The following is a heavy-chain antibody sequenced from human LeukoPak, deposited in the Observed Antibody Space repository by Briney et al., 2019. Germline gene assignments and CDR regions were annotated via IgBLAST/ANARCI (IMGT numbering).Heavy chain of an antibody. V-gene: IGHV3-48*03. Sequence: GGSLRLSCVVSGFSFSSYEMNWVRQAPGKGLEWVSYINSGHSVRYAGSVEGRFTISRDNARDSLYLQMNSLRVDDTAVYYCARSLSGYVTDSFFDQWGQRTLVTVSS. CDR3: ARSLSGYVTDSFFDQ. CDR1: GFSFSSYE. D-gene: IGHD5-12*01. J-gene: IGHJ4*02. CDR2: INSGHSV.